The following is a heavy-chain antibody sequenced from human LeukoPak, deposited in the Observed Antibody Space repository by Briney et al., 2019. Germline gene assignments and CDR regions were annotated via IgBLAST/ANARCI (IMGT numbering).Heavy chain of an antibody. V-gene: IGHV3-23*01. CDR2: ISGSGGST. D-gene: IGHD2-8*01. Sequence: GSLRLSCAASGFTFSSYAMSWVRQAPGKGLEWVSAISGSGGSTYYADSVKGRFTISRDNSKNTLYLQMNSLRAEDTAVYYCARQDIVLMVYAIVDYWGQGTLVTVSS. CDR3: ARQDIVLMVYAIVDY. J-gene: IGHJ4*02. CDR1: GFTFSSYA.